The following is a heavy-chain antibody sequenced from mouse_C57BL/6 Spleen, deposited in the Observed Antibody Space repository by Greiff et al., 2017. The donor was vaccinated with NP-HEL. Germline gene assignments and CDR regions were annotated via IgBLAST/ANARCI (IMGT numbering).Heavy chain of an antibody. CDR1: GFTFSSYG. CDR2: ISSGGSYT. Sequence: EVKLMESGGDLVKPGGSLKLSCAASGFTFSSYGMSWVRQTPDKRLEWVATISSGGSYTYYPDSVKGRFTISRDNAKNTLYLQMSSLKSEDTAMYYCASSTPFDYWGQGTTLTVSS. D-gene: IGHD5-1*01. CDR3: ASSTPFDY. V-gene: IGHV5-6*01. J-gene: IGHJ2*01.